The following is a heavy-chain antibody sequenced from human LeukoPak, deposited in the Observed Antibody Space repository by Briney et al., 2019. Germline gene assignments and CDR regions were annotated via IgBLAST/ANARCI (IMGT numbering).Heavy chain of an antibody. Sequence: SVRVSCKASGFTFTRSAMQWVRQARGQRLEWIGWIVVGSGNTKYAQKFQERVTITRDMSTGTAYMELSSLRSEDTAVYYCAASGFGFGELPSYFYYYMDVWGKGTTVAISS. J-gene: IGHJ6*03. CDR3: AASGFGFGELPSYFYYYMDV. CDR2: IVVGSGNT. D-gene: IGHD3-10*01. CDR1: GFTFTRSA. V-gene: IGHV1-58*02.